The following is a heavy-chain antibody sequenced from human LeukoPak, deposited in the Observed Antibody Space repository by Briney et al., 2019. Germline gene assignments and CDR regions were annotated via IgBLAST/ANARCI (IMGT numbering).Heavy chain of an antibody. D-gene: IGHD6-13*01. J-gene: IGHJ6*02. CDR3: ASRAAAGYYYGMDV. CDR1: GFTVSSNY. V-gene: IGHV3-66*01. CDR2: IYGGGST. Sequence: GGSLRLSCAASGFTVSSNYMSWARQAPGKGLEWDSIIYGGGSTYYPDSVKGRFSISRDNSKNTLYLQMNSLRAEDTAVYYCASRAAAGYYYGMDVWGQGTTVTVSS.